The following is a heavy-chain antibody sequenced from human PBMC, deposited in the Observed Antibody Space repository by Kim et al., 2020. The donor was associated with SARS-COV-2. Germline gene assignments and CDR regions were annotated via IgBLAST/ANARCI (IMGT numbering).Heavy chain of an antibody. D-gene: IGHD3-10*01. CDR1: DESFTGHY. CDR2: VSHSGDT. Sequence: SETLSLTCVVHDESFTGHYWSWVRQPPGKGLEWIGEVSHSGDTKYNPSLDSRVTISLDTSKKQFSLILSSVTAADTAVYFCARGKYFGLYYYSYMDVWGKGTTVAFSS. CDR3: ARGKYFGLYYYSYMDV. V-gene: IGHV4-34*01. J-gene: IGHJ6*03.